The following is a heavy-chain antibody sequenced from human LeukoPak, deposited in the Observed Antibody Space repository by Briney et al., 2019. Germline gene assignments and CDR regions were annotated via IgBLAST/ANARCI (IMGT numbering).Heavy chain of an antibody. Sequence: GGSLRLSCAASGFTFSSYWMSWVRQAPGKGLEWVANIEQDGSEKNYVDSVKGRFTISRDNAENALYLQMNTLRPEDTAVYYCAEGSGWLIDDWGQGTLVTVSS. V-gene: IGHV3-7*01. CDR2: IEQDGSEK. D-gene: IGHD6-19*01. J-gene: IGHJ4*02. CDR1: GFTFSSYW. CDR3: AEGSGWLIDD.